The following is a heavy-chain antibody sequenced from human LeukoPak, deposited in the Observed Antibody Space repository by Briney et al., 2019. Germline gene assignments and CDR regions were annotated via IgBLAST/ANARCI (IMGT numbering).Heavy chain of an antibody. CDR3: AAQPTYYYDSSGYYP. CDR1: GFTVSSNY. J-gene: IGHJ5*02. D-gene: IGHD3-22*01. CDR2: IYSGGST. Sequence: GGFLGLSCAASGFTVSSNYMSWVRQAPGKGLEWVSVIYSGGSTYYADSVKGRFTISRHNSKNTLYLQMNSLRAEDTAVYYCAAQPTYYYDSSGYYPWGQGTLVTVSS. V-gene: IGHV3-53*04.